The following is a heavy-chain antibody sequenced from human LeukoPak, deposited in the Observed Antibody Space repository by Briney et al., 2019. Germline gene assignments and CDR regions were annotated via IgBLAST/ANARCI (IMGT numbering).Heavy chain of an antibody. Sequence: SETLSLTCTVSGDSFSSHYWTWIRQPPGKGLEWIGYISYRGSTNYNPSLKSRVTISIDTSKNQFSLRLSSVTAADTAVYWCARQRTVSTTRGFDIWGQGTMVTVSS. CDR2: ISYRGST. V-gene: IGHV4-59*11. CDR3: ARQRTVSTTRGFDI. D-gene: IGHD5/OR15-5a*01. CDR1: GDSFSSHY. J-gene: IGHJ3*02.